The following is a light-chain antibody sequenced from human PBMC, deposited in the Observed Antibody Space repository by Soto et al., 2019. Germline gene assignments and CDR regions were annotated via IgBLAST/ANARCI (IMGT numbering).Light chain of an antibody. CDR3: SSYTSSSTLVL. CDR2: DVT. J-gene: IGLJ2*01. Sequence: QSALTQPASVSGSPGQSITISCTGTSGDVGAYNYVSWYQQHPGKAPKLMIYDVTNRPSGVSNRFSGSKSGNTASLTISGLQAEDEADYYCSSYTSSSTLVLFGGGTQLTVL. CDR1: SGDVGAYNY. V-gene: IGLV2-14*01.